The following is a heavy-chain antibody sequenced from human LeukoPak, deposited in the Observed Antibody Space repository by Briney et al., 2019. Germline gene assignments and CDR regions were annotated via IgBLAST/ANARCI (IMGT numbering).Heavy chain of an antibody. Sequence: GGSLRLSCEVSGFPVRSRYMTWVRQPPGKGLECVAVIHSGGTTYHIDSVKGRFTISRDISKSTMYLEMNNLRVEDTAIYYCASLEGGPSDGRWGQGTLVTVSS. J-gene: IGHJ4*02. CDR2: IHSGGTT. V-gene: IGHV3-53*01. D-gene: IGHD3-3*01. CDR1: GFPVRSRY. CDR3: ASLEGGPSDGR.